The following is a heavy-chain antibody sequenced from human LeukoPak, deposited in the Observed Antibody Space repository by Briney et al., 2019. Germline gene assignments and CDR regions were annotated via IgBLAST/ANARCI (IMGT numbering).Heavy chain of an antibody. CDR2: INPNSGGT. Sequence: ASVKVSCKASGYTFTSYGISWVRQAPGQGLEWMGWINPNSGGTNYAQKFQGRVTMTRDTSISTAYMELSRLRSDDTAVYYCARDHRAYSQTAGYWGQGTLVTVSS. CDR3: ARDHRAYSQTAGY. D-gene: IGHD2-21*01. CDR1: GYTFTSYG. V-gene: IGHV1-2*02. J-gene: IGHJ4*02.